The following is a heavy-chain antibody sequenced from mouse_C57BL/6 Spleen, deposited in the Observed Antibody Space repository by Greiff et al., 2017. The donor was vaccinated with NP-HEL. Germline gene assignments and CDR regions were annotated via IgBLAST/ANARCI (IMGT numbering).Heavy chain of an antibody. CDR1: GYSITSGYY. J-gene: IGHJ2*01. D-gene: IGHD1-1*01. CDR2: ISYDGSN. CDR3: ASRGSSFCDY. V-gene: IGHV3-6*01. Sequence: DVQLQESGPGLVKPSQSLSLTCSVTGYSITSGYYWNWIRQFPGNKLEWMGYISYDGSNNYNPSLKNRISITRDTSKNQFFLKLNSVTTEDTATYYCASRGSSFCDYWGQGTTLTVSS.